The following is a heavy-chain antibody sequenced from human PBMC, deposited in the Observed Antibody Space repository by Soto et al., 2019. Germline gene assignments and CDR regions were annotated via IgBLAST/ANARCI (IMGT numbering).Heavy chain of an antibody. V-gene: IGHV3-66*03. D-gene: IGHD6-6*01. J-gene: IGHJ6*02. CDR2: INGIDTGT. CDR3: ARVMDSSSLVPYYYYGMDV. CDR1: GFIFSNAW. Sequence: GGSLRLSCAASGFIFSNAWINWVRQAPGKGLEWVSGINGIDTGTFYADSVKGRFTISRDNSKNTLYLQMNSLRAEDTAVYYCARVMDSSSLVPYYYYGMDVWGQGTTVTVSS.